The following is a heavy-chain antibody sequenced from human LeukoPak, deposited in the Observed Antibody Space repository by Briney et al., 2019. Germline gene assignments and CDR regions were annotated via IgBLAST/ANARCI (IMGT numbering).Heavy chain of an antibody. CDR1: GGSISSYH. Sequence: SETLSLTCTVSGGSISSYHWSWIRQPAGKGLEWLGRIYTSGSTNYNPSLKSRVTMSVDTSKNQFSLKLSSVTAAATAVYYCATTVTTTYYYYMDVWGKGTTVTISS. CDR2: IYTSGST. CDR3: ATTVTTTYYYYMDV. J-gene: IGHJ6*03. D-gene: IGHD4-17*01. V-gene: IGHV4-4*07.